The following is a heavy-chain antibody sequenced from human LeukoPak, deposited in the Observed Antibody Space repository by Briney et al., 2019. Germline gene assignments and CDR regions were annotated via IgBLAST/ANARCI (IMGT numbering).Heavy chain of an antibody. CDR3: ARAEPLSLDY. D-gene: IGHD1-14*01. V-gene: IGHV3-30*04. CDR2: ISYDGSNK. Sequence: PGGSLRLSCAASGFTFNNYAMHWVRQAPGKGLEWVAVISYDGSNKYYADSVKGRFTISRDNSKNTVYLQMNSLRAEDTAVYYCARAEPLSLDYWGQGTLVTVSS. CDR1: GFTFNNYA. J-gene: IGHJ4*02.